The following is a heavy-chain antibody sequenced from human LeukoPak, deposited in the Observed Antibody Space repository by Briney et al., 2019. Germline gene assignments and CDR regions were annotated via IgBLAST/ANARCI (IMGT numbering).Heavy chain of an antibody. J-gene: IGHJ4*02. CDR1: GFTFSSYA. V-gene: IGHV3-30*18. CDR2: TSYDGSDK. D-gene: IGHD4-17*01. CDR3: AKDRGAYGDPGGYFDY. Sequence: GGSLRLSCAASGFTFSSYAMHWVRQAPGKGLEWVALTSYDGSDKDYADSVKGRFTISRDNSKNTLYLQMNSLRAEDTAMYYCAKDRGAYGDPGGYFDYWGQGTLVTV.